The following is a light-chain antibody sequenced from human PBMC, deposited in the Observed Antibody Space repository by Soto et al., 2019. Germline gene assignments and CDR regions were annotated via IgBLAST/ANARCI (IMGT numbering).Light chain of an antibody. CDR1: QDIDNS. Sequence: IQLTQSPSSLSASVGETVTITCRASQDIDNSLNWYQHKTGKAPKLLVYAVSFLETGVQSRFSGRGSGTVFSLTINSLQSDDFATYYCQQHDGRPTMTFGQGTRLDSK. CDR3: QQHDGRPTMT. CDR2: AVS. J-gene: IGKJ5*01. V-gene: IGKV1-33*01.